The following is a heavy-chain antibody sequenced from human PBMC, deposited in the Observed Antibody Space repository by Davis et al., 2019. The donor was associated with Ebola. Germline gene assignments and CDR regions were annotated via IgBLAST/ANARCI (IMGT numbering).Heavy chain of an antibody. CDR2: VFYIGTT. Sequence: MPSETLSLTCTVSGISISTSYWTWIRQSPGKGLEWIGNVFYIGTTRYNPFFESRVSMSVDTSKNQFSLALASVTAADTAVYYCAREIKRAVQGSFFENWGQGTLVTVSS. D-gene: IGHD3-16*02. V-gene: IGHV4-59*01. CDR1: GISISTSY. CDR3: AREIKRAVQGSFFEN. J-gene: IGHJ4*02.